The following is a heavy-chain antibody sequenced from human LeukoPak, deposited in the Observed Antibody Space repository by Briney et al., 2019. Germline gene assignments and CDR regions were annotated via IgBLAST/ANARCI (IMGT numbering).Heavy chain of an antibody. CDR3: ARAHDSSGYYYVGYFQH. J-gene: IGHJ1*01. CDR1: GDTFSSYA. CDR2: IIPIFGTA. V-gene: IGHV1-69*05. Sequence: ASVKVSCKASGDTFSSYAISWVRQAPGQGLEWMGRIIPIFGTANYAQKFQGRVTITTDESTSTAYMELSSLRSEDTAVYYCARAHDSSGYYYVGYFQHWGQGTLVTVSS. D-gene: IGHD3-22*01.